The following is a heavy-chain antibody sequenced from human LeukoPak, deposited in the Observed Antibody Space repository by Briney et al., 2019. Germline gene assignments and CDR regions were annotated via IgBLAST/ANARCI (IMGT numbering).Heavy chain of an antibody. J-gene: IGHJ4*01. CDR3: AKRRTYSSDWYSFDY. D-gene: IGHD6-19*01. CDR1: GGSISSYY. V-gene: IGHV4-59*08. Sequence: SETLSLTCTVSGGSISSYYWSWIGQPPGKGLEWIGYIYYSGSTNYNPSLKSRVTISVDRSKTQFSLKLSSVTAADTAVYYCAKRRTYSSDWYSFDYWGQGSLASVSS. CDR2: IYYSGST.